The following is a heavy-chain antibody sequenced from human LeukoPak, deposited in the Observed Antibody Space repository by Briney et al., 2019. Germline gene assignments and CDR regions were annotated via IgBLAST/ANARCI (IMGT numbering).Heavy chain of an antibody. CDR3: ASPRGGDYGDY. V-gene: IGHV3-21*01. CDR2: ISSSSSYI. CDR1: GFTFSSYS. J-gene: IGHJ4*02. D-gene: IGHD3-16*01. Sequence: PGGSLKLSCAASGFTFSSYSMNWVRQAPGKGLEWVASISSSSSYIYYADSVKGRVTISRDTAKNSLYLQMNSLRAEDTAVYYCASPRGGDYGDYWGQGTLVTVSS.